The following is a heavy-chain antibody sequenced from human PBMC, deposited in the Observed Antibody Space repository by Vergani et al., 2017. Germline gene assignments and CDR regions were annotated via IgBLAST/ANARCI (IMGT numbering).Heavy chain of an antibody. CDR3: ARELEPYGMDV. J-gene: IGHJ6*02. V-gene: IGHV1-18*01. D-gene: IGHD3-3*01. Sequence: QVQLVQSGAEVKKPGASVKVSCKASGYTFTSYGISWVRQAPGQGLEWMGWISAYNGNTNYAQKLQGRVTMTTDTATSTAYMELRSLRSDGRAVYYCARELEPYGMDVWGQGTTVTVSS. CDR1: GYTFTSYG. CDR2: ISAYNGNT.